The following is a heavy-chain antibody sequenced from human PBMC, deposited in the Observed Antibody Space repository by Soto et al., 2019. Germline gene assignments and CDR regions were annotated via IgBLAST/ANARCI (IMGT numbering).Heavy chain of an antibody. CDR1: GYTLTELS. D-gene: IGHD6-13*01. J-gene: IGHJ5*02. Sequence: GASVKVSCKVSGYTLTELSMHWVRQAPGKGLEWMGGFDPEDGETIYAQKFQGRVTMTEDTSTDTAYMELSSLRSEDTAVYYCATIIAAAGTWWFDPWGQGTLVTVSS. V-gene: IGHV1-24*01. CDR3: ATIIAAAGTWWFDP. CDR2: FDPEDGET.